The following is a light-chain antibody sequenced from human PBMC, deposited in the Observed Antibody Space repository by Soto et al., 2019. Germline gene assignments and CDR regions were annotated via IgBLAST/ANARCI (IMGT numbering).Light chain of an antibody. J-gene: IGLJ2*01. V-gene: IGLV1-40*01. Sequence: QSALTQPPSVSGAPGQRVTISCTGSSSNIGAGYDVHWYQQLPGTAPKLLIYGNSNRPSGVPDRFSGSKSGTSASLAITGLQAEDDADYYCQFYDSGLRVVVFGGGTKVTVL. CDR1: SSNIGAGYD. CDR2: GNS. CDR3: QFYDSGLRVVV.